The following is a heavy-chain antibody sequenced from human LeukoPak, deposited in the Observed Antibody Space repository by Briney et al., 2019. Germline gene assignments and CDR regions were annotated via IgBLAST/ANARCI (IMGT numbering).Heavy chain of an antibody. Sequence: ASVKVSCKISGYTLSELSMHWVRQAPGKGLEWMGGFEPESAEIIHAQKFQGRVTMTEDTSTDTAHLELSSLKSEDTAVYYCAAGTYYSLTTVYWGQGTLVTVSS. J-gene: IGHJ4*02. CDR3: AAGTYYSLTTVY. D-gene: IGHD3-10*01. CDR2: FEPESAEI. CDR1: GYTLSELS. V-gene: IGHV1-24*01.